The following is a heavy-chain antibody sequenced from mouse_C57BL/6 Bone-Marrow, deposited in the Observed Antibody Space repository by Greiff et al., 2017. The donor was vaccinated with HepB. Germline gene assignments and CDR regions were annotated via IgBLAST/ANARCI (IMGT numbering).Heavy chain of an antibody. D-gene: IGHD2-4*01. V-gene: IGHV7-1*01. CDR3: ARDARLRGYFDV. CDR1: GFTFSDFY. CDR2: SRNKANDYTT. Sequence: EVKLMESGGGLVQSGRSLRLSCATSGFTFSDFYMEWVRQAPGKGLEWIAASRNKANDYTTEYSASVKGRFIVSRDTSQSILYLQMNALRAEDTAIYYCARDARLRGYFDVWGTGTTVTVSS. J-gene: IGHJ1*03.